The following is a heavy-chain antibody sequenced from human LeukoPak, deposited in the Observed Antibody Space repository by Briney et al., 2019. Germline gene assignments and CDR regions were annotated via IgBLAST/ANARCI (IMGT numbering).Heavy chain of an antibody. V-gene: IGHV3-23*01. CDR2: IGGSGGST. J-gene: IGHJ4*02. CDR3: ATVDPTVTRGG. D-gene: IGHD4-17*01. Sequence: GGSLRLSCAASGFTFSSYAMSWVRQAPGKGLEWVSAIGGSGGSTFYAASVRGRFTISRDNSKNTLYLQMCTLSAEDTAVYFCATVDPTVTRGGWGQGTLVTVSS. CDR1: GFTFSSYA.